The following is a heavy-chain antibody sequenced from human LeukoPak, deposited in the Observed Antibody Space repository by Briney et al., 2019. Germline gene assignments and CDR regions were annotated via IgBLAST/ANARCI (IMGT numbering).Heavy chain of an antibody. D-gene: IGHD3-10*01. Sequence: GGSLRLSCAASGFTFSSYEMNWVRQAPGKGLEWVSYISSSGSTIYYADSVKGRFTISRDNSKNTLYLQMNSLRAEDTAVYYCAKAGHRHDYYGSGSYYSNYYYYMDVWGKGTTVTVSS. CDR3: AKAGHRHDYYGSGSYYSNYYYYMDV. V-gene: IGHV3-48*03. J-gene: IGHJ6*03. CDR1: GFTFSSYE. CDR2: ISSSGSTI.